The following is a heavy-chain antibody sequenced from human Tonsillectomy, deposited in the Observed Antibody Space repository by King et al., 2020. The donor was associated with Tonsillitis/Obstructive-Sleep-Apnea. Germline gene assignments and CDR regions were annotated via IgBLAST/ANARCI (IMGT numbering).Heavy chain of an antibody. CDR2: IYYSGST. CDR1: GASISNYY. D-gene: IGHD1-26*01. V-gene: IGHV4-59*01. Sequence: QLQESGPGLVKPSETLSLTCSVSGASISNYYWSWIRQPPGKGLEWIGYIYYSGSTNYNPSLKSRVTTSVDTSKNQFSLKLSSVTAADTAVYYCVRGGGIRGAVVDYWGQGILVTVSP. CDR3: VRGGGIRGAVVDY. J-gene: IGHJ4*02.